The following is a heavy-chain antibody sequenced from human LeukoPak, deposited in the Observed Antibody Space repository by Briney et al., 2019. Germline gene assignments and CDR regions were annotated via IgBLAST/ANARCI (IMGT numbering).Heavy chain of an antibody. Sequence: SETLSLTCTVSGGSISSYYWSWIRQPPGKGLEWIGYIYYSGSTNYNPSLKSRVTISVDTSKNQFSLKLSSVTAADTAAYYCARDQRITIFGVVTDYYYGMDVWGQGTTVTVSS. CDR1: GGSISSYY. D-gene: IGHD3-3*01. CDR2: IYYSGST. CDR3: ARDQRITIFGVVTDYYYGMDV. V-gene: IGHV4-59*01. J-gene: IGHJ6*02.